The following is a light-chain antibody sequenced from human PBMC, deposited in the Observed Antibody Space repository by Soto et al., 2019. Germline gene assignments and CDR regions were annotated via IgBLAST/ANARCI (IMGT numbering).Light chain of an antibody. CDR3: HQYNFWPT. J-gene: IGKJ1*01. CDR2: AAS. CDR1: QSVRNN. Sequence: IVLTQSPGTLSLYPGERATLSCRASQSVRNNYLAWYQQRPGQAPRLLIYAASTRATDIPARFSGSGSGTEFTLTISSLQSEDSAVYYCHQYNFWPTFGQGTKVDVK. V-gene: IGKV3-15*01.